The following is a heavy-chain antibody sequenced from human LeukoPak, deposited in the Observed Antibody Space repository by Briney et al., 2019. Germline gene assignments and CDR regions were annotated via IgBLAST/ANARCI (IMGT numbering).Heavy chain of an antibody. Sequence: GGSLRLSCAAPGFTFHNYAVHWVRQAPGKGLEWVSLTSGDGITTYFADSVKGRFTISRDNSKSSLFLQMNSLRTEDTALYYCARDHVYGGADYWGQGTLVTVSS. CDR2: TSGDGITT. J-gene: IGHJ4*02. CDR1: GFTFHNYA. V-gene: IGHV3-43*02. CDR3: ARDHVYGGADY. D-gene: IGHD5/OR15-5a*01.